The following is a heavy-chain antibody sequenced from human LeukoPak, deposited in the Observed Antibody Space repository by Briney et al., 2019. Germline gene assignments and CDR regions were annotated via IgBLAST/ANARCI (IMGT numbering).Heavy chain of an antibody. Sequence: GGSLRLSCAASGFTFSSYSMNWVRRAPGQGLEWVSTIKINGAGTHYADSVRGRFTISRDDSKNTLYLQMDSLRAEDTAIYYCARDDYGDSGPLFWGQGALVTVSS. D-gene: IGHD4-17*01. CDR2: IKINGAGT. CDR3: ARDDYGDSGPLF. CDR1: GFTFSSYS. J-gene: IGHJ4*02. V-gene: IGHV3-23*01.